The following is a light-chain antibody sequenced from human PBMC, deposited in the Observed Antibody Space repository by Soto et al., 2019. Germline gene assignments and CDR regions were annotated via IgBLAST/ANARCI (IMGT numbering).Light chain of an antibody. Sequence: EIVLTQSPGTLSLSPGERATLSCRASQSVSSSYLAWYQQNPGQAPRLLIYAASSRATGIPDRFSGSGSGTEFILTISSVESEDFAIYYCQQHNDWPTFGQGTRLEIK. CDR1: QSVSSSY. CDR2: AAS. J-gene: IGKJ5*01. CDR3: QQHNDWPT. V-gene: IGKV3D-20*02.